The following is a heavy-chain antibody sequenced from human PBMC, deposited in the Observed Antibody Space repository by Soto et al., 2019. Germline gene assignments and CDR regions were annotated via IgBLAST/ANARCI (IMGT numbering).Heavy chain of an antibody. CDR2: INPNSGGT. V-gene: IGHV1-2*04. J-gene: IGHJ5*02. CDR1: GYTFTGYY. D-gene: IGHD3-9*01. CDR3: ARGGLRYFDWLSS. Sequence: GASVNVSCKASGYTFTGYYMHWVRQAPGQGLEWMGWINPNSGGTNYAQKFQGWVTMTRDTSISTAYMELSRLRSDDTAVYYCARGGLRYFDWLSSWGQGTLVTVSS.